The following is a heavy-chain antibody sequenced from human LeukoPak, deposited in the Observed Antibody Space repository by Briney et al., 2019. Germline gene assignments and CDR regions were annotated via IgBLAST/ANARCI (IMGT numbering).Heavy chain of an antibody. D-gene: IGHD6-13*01. Sequence: GGSLRLSCEGSGFTFSNYWMGWVRQAPGKGLQWVANIKTDGSEKYYADSVKGRFTISRDNSKNTLYLQMNSLRAEDTAVYYCAKAMPGIAAAGTDYWGQGTLVTVSS. CDR3: AKAMPGIAAAGTDY. J-gene: IGHJ4*02. CDR2: IKTDGSEK. CDR1: GFTFSNYW. V-gene: IGHV3-7*01.